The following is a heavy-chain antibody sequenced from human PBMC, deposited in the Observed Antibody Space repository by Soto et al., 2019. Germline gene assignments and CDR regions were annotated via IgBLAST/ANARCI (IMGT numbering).Heavy chain of an antibody. CDR2: IYYSGST. V-gene: IGHV4-59*08. J-gene: IGHJ4*02. CDR1: GGSISSYY. CDR3: ARHDEYYDFWSGYYFDY. D-gene: IGHD3-3*01. Sequence: SETLSLTCTVSGGSISSYYWSWIRQPPGKGLEWIGYIYYSGSTNYNPSLKSRVTISVDTSKNQFSLKLSSVTAADTAVYYCARHDEYYDFWSGYYFDYWGQGTLVTVSS.